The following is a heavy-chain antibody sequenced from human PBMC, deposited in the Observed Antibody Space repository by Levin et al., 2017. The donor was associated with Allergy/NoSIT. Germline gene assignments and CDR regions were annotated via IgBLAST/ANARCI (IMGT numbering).Heavy chain of an antibody. CDR2: ISGSGDST. J-gene: IGHJ4*02. D-gene: IGHD3-10*01. V-gene: IGHV3-23*01. CDR3: AKDMTYGSGSYYRGDY. CDR1: GFTFSNYA. Sequence: LSLTCAASGFTFSNYAMSWVRQAPGKGLEWVSTISGSGDSTYYADSVKGRFAISRDISKNTLYLQMNSLRAEDTAVYYCAKDMTYGSGSYYRGDYWGQGTLVTVSS.